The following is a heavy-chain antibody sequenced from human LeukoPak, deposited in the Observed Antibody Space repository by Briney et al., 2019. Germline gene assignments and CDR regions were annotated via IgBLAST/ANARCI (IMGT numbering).Heavy chain of an antibody. V-gene: IGHV4-59*08. J-gene: IGHJ3*02. CDR1: GCSISSYY. Sequence: PSETLSLTCTVSGCSISSYYWSWIRQPPGKGLEWIGYIYYSGSTNYNPSLKSRVTISVDTSKNQFSLKLSSVTAADTAVYYCARHPLTYCSGGSCYFMGAFDIWGQGTMVTVSS. D-gene: IGHD2-15*01. CDR2: IYYSGST. CDR3: ARHPLTYCSGGSCYFMGAFDI.